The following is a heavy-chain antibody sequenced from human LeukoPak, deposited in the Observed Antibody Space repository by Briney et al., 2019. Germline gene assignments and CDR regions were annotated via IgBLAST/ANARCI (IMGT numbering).Heavy chain of an antibody. CDR3: ATSVTKAQNSLGY. CDR2: MNPNSGNT. V-gene: IGHV1-8*03. CDR1: GYTFTSYD. J-gene: IGHJ4*02. D-gene: IGHD4-17*01. Sequence: ASVKVSCKASGYTFTSYDINWVRQATGQGLEWMGWMNPNSGNTGYAQKFQGRVTITRNTSISTAYMELSSLRSEDTAVYYCATSVTKAQNSLGYWGQGTLVTVSS.